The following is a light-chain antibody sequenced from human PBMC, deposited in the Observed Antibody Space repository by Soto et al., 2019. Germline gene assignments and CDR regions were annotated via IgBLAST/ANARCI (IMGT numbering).Light chain of an antibody. V-gene: IGLV2-8*01. Sequence: QSALTQPPSASGSPGQSVTISCTGTSSDIGTYKYVSWYQQHPGKAPKLIIYEVNERPSGVPDRFSGSKSGNTASLTISGLQAEDEADYYCCSYAGSYTFPFVFGTGTKVTVL. CDR2: EVN. J-gene: IGLJ1*01. CDR3: CSYAGSYTFPFV. CDR1: SSDIGTYKY.